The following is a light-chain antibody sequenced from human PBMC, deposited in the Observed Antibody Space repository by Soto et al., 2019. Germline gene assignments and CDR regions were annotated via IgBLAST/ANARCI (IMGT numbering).Light chain of an antibody. CDR3: QQYGSSPGT. Sequence: IVLTQSSCTLSLSPGERATLSCRASQSVSSSYLAWYQQKPGQAPKLLIYGASSRATGIPDRFSGSGSGTDFTLTISSLEPEDFAVYYCQQYGSSPGTFGQGTKV. V-gene: IGKV3-20*01. J-gene: IGKJ1*01. CDR2: GAS. CDR1: QSVSSSY.